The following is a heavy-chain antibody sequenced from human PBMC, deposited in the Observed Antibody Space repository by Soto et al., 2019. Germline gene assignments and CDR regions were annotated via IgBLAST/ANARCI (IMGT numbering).Heavy chain of an antibody. CDR1: GFPFSSYA. J-gene: IGHJ6*02. V-gene: IGHV3-30-3*01. CDR3: ARDSGCSSTGCYYYYFFAMDV. CDR2: VSYDGSNK. Sequence: GGSLRLSCAASGFPFSSYAMHWIRQAPGKGLERVAVVSYDGSNKYYADSVKGRFTISRHNSKNALYLQMNSLRDEDTAVYYCARDSGCSSTGCYYYYFFAMDVWGQGTTVTVSS. D-gene: IGHD2-2*01.